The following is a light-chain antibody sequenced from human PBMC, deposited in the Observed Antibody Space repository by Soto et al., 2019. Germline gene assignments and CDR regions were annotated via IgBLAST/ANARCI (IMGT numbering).Light chain of an antibody. CDR3: SAYTTRSAV. J-gene: IGLJ1*01. CDR1: SSDVGGYHY. CDR2: EVT. Sequence: QSVLTQPASVSGSPGQSITISCTGTSSDVGGYHYVSWYQQLPGKAPKLMIHEVTKRPSGVSNRFSGSKSDNTASLTISGLQAEDEADYYCSAYTTRSAVFGTGTKVTVL. V-gene: IGLV2-14*01.